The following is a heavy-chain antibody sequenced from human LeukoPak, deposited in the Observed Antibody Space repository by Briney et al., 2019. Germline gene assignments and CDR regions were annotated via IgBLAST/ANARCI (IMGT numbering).Heavy chain of an antibody. J-gene: IGHJ4*02. CDR3: ARVWRQQLELDH. V-gene: IGHV6-1*01. CDR1: GDSVSSHSSA. Sequence: SETLSLTCAISGDSVSSHSSAWSWIRQSPLRGLEWLGRTYYRSNWIYDYAVSVMSRITINPDTSKNQFSLQLNSVTPEDTAVYYCARVWRQQLELDHWGQGTLVIVSS. D-gene: IGHD6-13*01. CDR2: TYYRSNWIY.